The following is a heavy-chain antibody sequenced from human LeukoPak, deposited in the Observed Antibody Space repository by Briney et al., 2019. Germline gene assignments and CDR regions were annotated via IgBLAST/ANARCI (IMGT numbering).Heavy chain of an antibody. D-gene: IGHD5-18*01. CDR2: INWSGGRT. Sequence: PGGSLRLSCAASGFTIDNYDRNWIRQVPGKGLEWVSGINWSGGRTAYADSVKGRFTISRDNAKNSLYLQMNSLTAEDTALYYCARDLGHSLGYPVDAFDVWGQGTMVTVSS. J-gene: IGHJ3*01. V-gene: IGHV3-20*04. CDR1: GFTIDNYD. CDR3: ARDLGHSLGYPVDAFDV.